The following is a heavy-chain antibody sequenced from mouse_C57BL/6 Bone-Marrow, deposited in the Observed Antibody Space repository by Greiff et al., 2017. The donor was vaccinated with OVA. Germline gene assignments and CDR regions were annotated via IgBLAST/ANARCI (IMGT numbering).Heavy chain of an antibody. CDR2: INPSNGGT. CDR1: GYTFTSYW. D-gene: IGHD3-2*02. J-gene: IGHJ3*01. CDR3: ARETAQAPAWFAY. V-gene: IGHV1-53*01. Sequence: QVQLQQPGTELVKPGASVKLSCKASGYTFTSYWMHWVKQRPGQGLEWIGNINPSNGGTNYNEKFKSKATLTVDKSSSTTYRQLSSLTSEGSAIYYCARETAQAPAWFAYWGQGTLVTVSA.